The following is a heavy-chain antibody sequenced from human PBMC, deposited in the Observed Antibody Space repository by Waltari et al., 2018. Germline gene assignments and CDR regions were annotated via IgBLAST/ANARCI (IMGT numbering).Heavy chain of an antibody. CDR2: ISSSSSTI. CDR3: ARDSCSGGSCYSVGDYYYYMDV. D-gene: IGHD2-15*01. Sequence: EVQLVESGGGLVQPGGSLRLSCAASGFTFSSYSMNWVRQAPGKGLEGVSYISSSSSTIYYADSVKGRFTISRDNAKNSLYLQMNSLRAEDTAVYYCARDSCSGGSCYSVGDYYYYMDVWGKGTTVTVSS. V-gene: IGHV3-48*04. J-gene: IGHJ6*03. CDR1: GFTFSSYS.